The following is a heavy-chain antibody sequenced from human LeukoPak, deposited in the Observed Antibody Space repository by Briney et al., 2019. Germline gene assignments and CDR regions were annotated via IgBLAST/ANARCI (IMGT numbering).Heavy chain of an antibody. J-gene: IGHJ4*02. Sequence: GGSLRLSCAASGFTFSSYEMNWVRQAPGKGLEWVSYISSSGSTTHYADSVKGRFTISRDNAKNSLYMQMNSLRAEDTAVYYCARDNYDSSGYYFDWGQGTLVTVSS. V-gene: IGHV3-48*03. D-gene: IGHD3-22*01. CDR2: ISSSGSTT. CDR3: ARDNYDSSGYYFD. CDR1: GFTFSSYE.